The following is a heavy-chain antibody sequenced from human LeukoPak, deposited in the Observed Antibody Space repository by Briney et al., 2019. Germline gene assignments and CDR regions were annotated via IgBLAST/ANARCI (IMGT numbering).Heavy chain of an antibody. CDR3: ARVEVGYYDSSGYYYFY. CDR2: ISAYNGNT. CDR1: GYTFTSYG. J-gene: IGHJ4*02. Sequence: ASVKLSCKASGYTFTSYGISWVRQAPGQGLEWMGWISAYNGNTNYAQKLQGRVTMTTDTSTSTAYMELRSLRSDDTAVYYCARVEVGYYDSSGYYYFYWGQGTLVTVSS. D-gene: IGHD3-22*01. V-gene: IGHV1-18*01.